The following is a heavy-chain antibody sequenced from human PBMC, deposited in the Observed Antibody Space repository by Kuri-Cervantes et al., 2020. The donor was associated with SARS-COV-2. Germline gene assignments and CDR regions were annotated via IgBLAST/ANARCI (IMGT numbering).Heavy chain of an antibody. J-gene: IGHJ4*02. D-gene: IGHD4-23*01. V-gene: IGHV3-48*01. Sequence: GESLKIPFAAPGFIFSSHSMSWVRQAPGKGLEWVSYISSSSSTIYYADSVKGRFAISRDNAKNSLYLQMNSLRAEDTAVYYCATPAPEYGGNSGGWVFWGQGTLVTVSS. CDR2: ISSSSSTI. CDR1: GFIFSSHS. CDR3: ATPAPEYGGNSGGWVF.